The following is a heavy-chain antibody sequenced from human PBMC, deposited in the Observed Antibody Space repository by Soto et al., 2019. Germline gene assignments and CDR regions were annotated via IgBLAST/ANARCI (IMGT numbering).Heavy chain of an antibody. D-gene: IGHD1-7*01. Sequence: GGSLRLSCAASRFSTIRHGLYWVRQAPGKGPEWVALISYDGTSTFYADSVKGRFTISRDNSKNTLYLQMTSLRADDTAVYFCARDGNTATTHYYHMDLWGKGTTVTVSS. CDR2: ISYDGTST. CDR1: RFSTIRHG. CDR3: ARDGNTATTHYYHMDL. J-gene: IGHJ6*03. V-gene: IGHV3-33*05.